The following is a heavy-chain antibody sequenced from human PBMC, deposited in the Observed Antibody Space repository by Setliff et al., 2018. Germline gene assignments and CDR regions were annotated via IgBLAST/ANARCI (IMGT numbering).Heavy chain of an antibody. Sequence: SVKVSCKVSGGAFSNYGLSWVRQAPGQGLLWMGRIISILETTNYAQNFQGRVSITADESTRTAYMELSSLTFEDTAVYYCARWNGSGYFYYWGQGTWVTVSS. CDR3: ARWNGSGYFYY. CDR2: IISILETT. J-gene: IGHJ4*02. V-gene: IGHV1-69*11. D-gene: IGHD3-3*01. CDR1: GGAFSNYG.